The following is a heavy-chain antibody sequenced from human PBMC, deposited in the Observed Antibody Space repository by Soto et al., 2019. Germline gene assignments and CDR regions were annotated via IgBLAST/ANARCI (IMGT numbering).Heavy chain of an antibody. Sequence: ASVKVSCKASGYPFTSYGISWVRQAPGQGLEWMGWISAYNGNTNYAQTLQGRVTMTTDTSTSTAYMELRSLRSDDTAVYYCARGGADSGSYYSGAFDIWGQGTMVTVSS. V-gene: IGHV1-18*04. CDR1: GYPFTSYG. D-gene: IGHD1-26*01. CDR3: ARGGADSGSYYSGAFDI. J-gene: IGHJ3*02. CDR2: ISAYNGNT.